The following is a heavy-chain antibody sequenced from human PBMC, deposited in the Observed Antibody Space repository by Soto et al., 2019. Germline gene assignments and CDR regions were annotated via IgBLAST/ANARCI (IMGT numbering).Heavy chain of an antibody. CDR1: GYTFTSYG. CDR3: ASDPEIFDH. Sequence: QVQLVQSGAEVKKPGASVKVSCKASGYTFTSYGISWVRQAPGQGLEWMGWISANNGNTNYAQKLQGRVTMTTNTTTSTAYRALKSLRSDDTAEYSCASDPEIFDHCGQGALGSVSS. CDR2: ISANNGNT. J-gene: IGHJ4*02. V-gene: IGHV1-18*01.